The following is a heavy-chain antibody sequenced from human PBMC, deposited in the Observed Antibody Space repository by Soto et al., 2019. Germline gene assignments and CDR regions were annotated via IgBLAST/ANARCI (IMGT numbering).Heavy chain of an antibody. D-gene: IGHD5-18*01. CDR1: GGSISSGDYY. V-gene: IGHV4-30-4*01. J-gene: IGHJ4*02. CDR2: IYYSGST. Sequence: SETLSLTCTVSGGSISSGDYYWSWIRQPPGKGLEWIGYIYYSGSTYYNPSLQSRVTMSVDTSKNQFSLNLISVTAADTALYYCARGSGQYNYGFDYWGQGTLVTVSS. CDR3: ARGSGQYNYGFDY.